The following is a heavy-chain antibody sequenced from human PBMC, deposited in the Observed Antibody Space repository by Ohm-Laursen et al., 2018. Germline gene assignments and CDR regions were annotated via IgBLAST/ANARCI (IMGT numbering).Heavy chain of an antibody. CDR1: GGTFSSYA. D-gene: IGHD5-24*01. CDR2: IIPILGIA. CDR3: ARGATTDGYNEA. Sequence: GASVKVSCKTSGGTFSSYAISWVRQAPGQGLEWMGRIIPILGIANYAQKFQGRVTITADKSTSTAYMELSSLRSEDTAVYYCARGATTDGYNEAWGQGTLVTVSS. J-gene: IGHJ5*02. V-gene: IGHV1-69*04.